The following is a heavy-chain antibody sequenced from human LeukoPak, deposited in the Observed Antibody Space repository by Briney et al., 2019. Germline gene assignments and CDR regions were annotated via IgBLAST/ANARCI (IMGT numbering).Heavy chain of an antibody. CDR2: IYYSGST. CDR3: ARESGTAMTFDY. CDR1: GGSIGSYY. J-gene: IGHJ4*02. D-gene: IGHD5-18*01. V-gene: IGHV4-59*01. Sequence: SETLSLTCTVSGGSIGSYYWSWIRQPPGKGLEWIGYIYYSGSTNYNPSLKSRVTISVDTSKNQFSLKLSSVTAADTAVYYCARESGTAMTFDYWGQGTLVTVSS.